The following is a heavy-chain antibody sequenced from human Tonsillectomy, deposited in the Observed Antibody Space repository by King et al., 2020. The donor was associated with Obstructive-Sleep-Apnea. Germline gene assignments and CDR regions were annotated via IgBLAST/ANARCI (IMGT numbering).Heavy chain of an antibody. V-gene: IGHV3-30*02. D-gene: IGHD3-3*01. CDR2: IRYDGSNM. J-gene: IGHJ4*02. CDR3: AKPTSHYDFWSGFDY. CDR1: GFTFSTYG. Sequence: VQLVESGGGVVQPGTSLRLSCTASGFTFSTYGMHWVRQAPGKGLEWVAFIRYDGSNMFYADSVKGRFTVSRDNSKNTLYLQMNSLRAEDTALYYCAKPTSHYDFWSGFDYWGQGTLVTVFS.